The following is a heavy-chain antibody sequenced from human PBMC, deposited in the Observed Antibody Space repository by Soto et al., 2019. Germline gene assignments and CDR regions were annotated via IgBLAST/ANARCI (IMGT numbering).Heavy chain of an antibody. D-gene: IGHD1-26*01. CDR2: IYHSGST. CDR1: GGSISSSNW. V-gene: IGHV4-4*02. J-gene: IGHJ4*02. Sequence: SETLSLTCTVSGGSISSSNWWSWVRQPPGKGLEWIGEIYHSGSTNYNPSLKSRVTISVDKSKNQFSLKLSSVTAADTAVYYCVRAGREWEPPNYWGQGTLVTVSS. CDR3: VRAGREWEPPNY.